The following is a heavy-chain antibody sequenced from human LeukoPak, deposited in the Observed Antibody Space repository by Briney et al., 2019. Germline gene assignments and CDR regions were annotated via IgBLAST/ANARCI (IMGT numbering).Heavy chain of an antibody. J-gene: IGHJ4*02. V-gene: IGHV4-39*01. D-gene: IGHD5-12*01. CDR2: IYYSGST. CDR1: GGSISSSSYS. Sequence: PSETLSLTCTVSGGSISSSSYSWGWIRQPPGKGLEWIGSIYYSGSTYYNPSLKSRVTISVDTSKNQFSLKLSSVTAADTAVYYCARGQYGGYSHYYFDYWGQGTLVTVSS. CDR3: ARGQYGGYSHYYFDY.